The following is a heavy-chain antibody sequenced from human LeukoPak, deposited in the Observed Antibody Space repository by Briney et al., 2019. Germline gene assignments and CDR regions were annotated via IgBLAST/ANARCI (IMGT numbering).Heavy chain of an antibody. CDR2: ISGSGGST. Sequence: GGSLRLSCAASGFTFSSYGMSWVRQAPGKGLEWVSAISGSGGSTYYADSVKGRFTISRDNSKNTLCLQMNSLRAEDTAVYYCAKDETASMVRGVTESYFDYWGQGTLVTVSS. V-gene: IGHV3-23*01. J-gene: IGHJ4*02. D-gene: IGHD3-10*01. CDR1: GFTFSSYG. CDR3: AKDETASMVRGVTESYFDY.